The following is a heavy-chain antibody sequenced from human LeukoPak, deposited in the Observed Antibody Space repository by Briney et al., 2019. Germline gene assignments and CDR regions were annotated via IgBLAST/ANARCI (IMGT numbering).Heavy chain of an antibody. D-gene: IGHD6-19*01. J-gene: IGHJ4*02. Sequence: SETLSLTCAVYGGSFSGYYWSWIRQPPGKGLEWIGEINHSGSTNYNPSLKSRVAISVDTSKNQFSLKLSSVTAADTAVYYCARRAVAHDYWGQGTLVTVSS. V-gene: IGHV4-34*01. CDR1: GGSFSGYY. CDR2: INHSGST. CDR3: ARRAVAHDY.